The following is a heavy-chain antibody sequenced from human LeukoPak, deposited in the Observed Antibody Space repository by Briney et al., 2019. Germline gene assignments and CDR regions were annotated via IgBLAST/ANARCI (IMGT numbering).Heavy chain of an antibody. D-gene: IGHD3-16*01. CDR2: ITADKGNT. CDR3: ASRGGSDPYYFDY. Sequence: ASVKVSCKASGYTFTSYGISWVRQAPGQRLEWMGWITADKGNTNYAQNCQGRVTMTTDTSTSTVYMELRSLRSDYTAVYYCASRGGSDPYYFDYWGQGTLVTVSS. J-gene: IGHJ4*02. V-gene: IGHV1-18*01. CDR1: GYTFTSYG.